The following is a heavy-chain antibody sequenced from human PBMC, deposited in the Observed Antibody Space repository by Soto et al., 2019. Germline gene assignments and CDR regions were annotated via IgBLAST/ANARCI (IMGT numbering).Heavy chain of an antibody. V-gene: IGHV1-69*13. J-gene: IGHJ4*02. CDR1: GGTFSSYA. D-gene: IGHD2-8*01. Sequence: ASVKVSCKASGGTFSSYAISWVRQAPGQGLEWMGGIIPIFGTANYAQKFQGRVTITADESTSTAYMELSSLRSEDTAVYYCASGTNGAFFVYWGQGILVTVSS. CDR3: ASGTNGAFFVY. CDR2: IIPIFGTA.